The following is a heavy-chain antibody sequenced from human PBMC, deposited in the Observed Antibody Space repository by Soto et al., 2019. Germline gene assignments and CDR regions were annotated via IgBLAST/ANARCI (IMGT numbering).Heavy chain of an antibody. CDR1: GVTFSSYA. V-gene: IGHV3-23*01. CDR3: AQSSSRAPYYAMDV. D-gene: IGHD2-2*01. CDR2: VSASGAGT. J-gene: IGHJ6*02. Sequence: RRLSCAASGVTFSSYAMNCVRQAPGKAPEWVAGVSASGAGTSCADSVKGRFTISRDNSKDTLYLQINTLRAEDTAVYYCAQSSSRAPYYAMDVWGQGTTVTVSS.